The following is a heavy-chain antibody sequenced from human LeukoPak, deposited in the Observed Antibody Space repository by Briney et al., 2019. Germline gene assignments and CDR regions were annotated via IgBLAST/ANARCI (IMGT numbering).Heavy chain of an antibody. J-gene: IGHJ3*02. Sequence: GGSLRPSCAASGFTFSSYAMHWVRQAPGKGLEWVAVISYDGSNKYYADSVKGRFTISRDNSKNTLYLQMNSLRAEDTAVYYCARDGGVGQDAFDIWGQGTMVTVSS. CDR2: ISYDGSNK. V-gene: IGHV3-30-3*01. CDR3: ARDGGVGQDAFDI. CDR1: GFTFSSYA. D-gene: IGHD2-8*02.